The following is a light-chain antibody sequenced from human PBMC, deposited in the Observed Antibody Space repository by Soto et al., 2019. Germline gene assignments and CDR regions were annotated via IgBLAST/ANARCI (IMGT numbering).Light chain of an antibody. CDR2: TAS. CDR1: QNIRTY. CDR3: QQTYSTLNS. J-gene: IGKJ2*03. Sequence: DIQVTQSPSSLSASVGDRVTITCRASQNIRTYLTWYQQRTGKPPKLLIHTASTLQSGVPSRFSGSGSGTDFTLTIRSLQPEDFATYYCQQTYSTLNSFGQGTKLEIK. V-gene: IGKV1-39*01.